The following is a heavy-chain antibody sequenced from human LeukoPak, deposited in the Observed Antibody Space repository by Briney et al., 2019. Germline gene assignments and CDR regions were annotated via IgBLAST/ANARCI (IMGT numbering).Heavy chain of an antibody. J-gene: IGHJ6*02. CDR3: ARDRYYYGSGSYLRYYYYGMDV. CDR1: GGSISSGGYY. CDR2: IYYSGST. D-gene: IGHD3-10*01. V-gene: IGHV4-31*02. Sequence: SETLSLTWTVSGGSISSGGYYWSWIRQHPGKGLEWIGYIYYSGSTYYNPSLKSRVTISVDTSKNQFSLKLSSVTAADTAVYYCARDRYYYGSGSYLRYYYYGMDVWGQGTTVTVSS.